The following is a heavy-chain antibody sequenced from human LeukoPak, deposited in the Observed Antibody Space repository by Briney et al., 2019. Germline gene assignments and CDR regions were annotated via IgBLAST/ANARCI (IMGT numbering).Heavy chain of an antibody. Sequence: AGGSLRLSCAASGFTFSSYAMSWVRQAPGKGLEWVSAISGSGGSTYYADSVKGRFTISRDNSKNTLYLQMNSLRAEDTAVYYCAKDLPYQLLVDNTFDIWGQGTVVNVSS. J-gene: IGHJ3*02. CDR2: ISGSGGST. CDR1: GFTFSSYA. V-gene: IGHV3-23*01. D-gene: IGHD2-2*01. CDR3: AKDLPYQLLVDNTFDI.